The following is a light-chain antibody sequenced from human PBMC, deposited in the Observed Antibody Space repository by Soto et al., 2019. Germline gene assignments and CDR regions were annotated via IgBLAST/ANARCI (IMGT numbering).Light chain of an antibody. J-gene: IGKJ2*03. CDR1: QTISSY. CDR3: QQYVSCPPVG. V-gene: IGKV3-20*01. CDR2: GAS. Sequence: EIVLTQSPGTLPFSPGERTTLSCSASQTISSYLAWYQHKPGQAPRLLIYGASSSSTVIPDRFSGSGSDTNFTPTIIRLEPEDFAVYYCQQYVSCPPVGFGQGTTVEIK.